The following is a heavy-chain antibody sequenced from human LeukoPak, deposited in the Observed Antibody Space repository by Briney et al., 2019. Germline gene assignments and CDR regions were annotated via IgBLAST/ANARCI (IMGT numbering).Heavy chain of an antibody. CDR2: ITSTSNYI. Sequence: GGSLRLSCADSGFTFNGYTMSWVRQAPGKGLEWVSSITSTSNYIYYADSLRGRFTISRDNAKNSLYLRMNSLRAEDTAVYYCARASSSLENDYWGQGTLVTVSS. CDR1: GFTFNGYT. V-gene: IGHV3-21*01. J-gene: IGHJ4*02. D-gene: IGHD6-13*01. CDR3: ARASSSLENDY.